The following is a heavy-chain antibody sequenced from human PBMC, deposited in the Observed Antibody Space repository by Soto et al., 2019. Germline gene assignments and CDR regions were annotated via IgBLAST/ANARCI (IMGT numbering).Heavy chain of an antibody. CDR3: AKRYSGGWYYFDD. Sequence: QVRLVEFGGGGVEPGGPRRRSCAASGFTFSSFGMHWVRQAPGKGPEGVAVIYYDGSNKYYADSMQGRFNISRDNSNNKLYLQMNSGTVEDTAVYYCAKRYSGGWYYFDDWGQGTLVTVFS. CDR1: GFTFSSFG. V-gene: IGHV3-30*18. J-gene: IGHJ4*02. CDR2: IYYDGSNK. D-gene: IGHD6-19*01.